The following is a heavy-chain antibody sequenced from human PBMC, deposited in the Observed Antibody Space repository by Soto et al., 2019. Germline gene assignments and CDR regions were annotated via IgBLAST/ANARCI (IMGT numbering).Heavy chain of an antibody. J-gene: IGHJ4*02. D-gene: IGHD6-13*01. V-gene: IGHV3-30-3*01. CDR2: ISYDGSNK. Sequence: QVQLVESGGGVVQPGRSLRLSCAASGFTFSSYAMHWVRQAPGKGLEWVAVISYDGSNKYYADSVKGRFTISRDNSKNTLYLQMNSLRAEDTAVYYCERDMGYPFWGQGTLVTVSS. CDR3: ERDMGYPF. CDR1: GFTFSSYA.